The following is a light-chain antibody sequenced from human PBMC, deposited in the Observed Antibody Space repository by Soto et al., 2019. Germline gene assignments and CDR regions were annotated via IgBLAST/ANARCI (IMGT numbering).Light chain of an antibody. V-gene: IGKV3-15*01. CDR3: QQYNNWPPLT. CDR1: QSVSSN. J-gene: IGKJ4*01. Sequence: EIVMTQSPATLSVSPGERATLSCRASQSVSSNLAWYQQKPGQAPRLLIYGASTRATGIPARFSGSGSGTDFTLTISSLQSEDFAVYYCQQYNNWPPLTSGGGTKVEIK. CDR2: GAS.